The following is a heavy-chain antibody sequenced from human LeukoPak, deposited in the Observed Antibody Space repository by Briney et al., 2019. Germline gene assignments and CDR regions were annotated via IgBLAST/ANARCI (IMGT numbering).Heavy chain of an antibody. CDR3: ARGDYFV. Sequence: WVRQPLGKGLEWIGSIYYSGSTYYNPSLKSRVTISVDTSKNQFSLKLSSVTAADTAVYYCARGDYFVWGQRTLVTLSS. V-gene: IGHV4-39*01. CDR2: IYYSGST. J-gene: IGHJ4*02. D-gene: IGHD4-17*01.